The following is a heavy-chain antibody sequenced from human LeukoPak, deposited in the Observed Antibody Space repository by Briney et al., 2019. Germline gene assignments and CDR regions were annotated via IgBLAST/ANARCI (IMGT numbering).Heavy chain of an antibody. CDR2: IYYSGST. V-gene: IGHV4-59*08. CDR3: ARVTNNWFDP. CDR1: GDSMTNYY. Sequence: SETLSLTCTVSGDSMTNYYWNWIRQPPGKGLEWIGYIYYSGSTNYNPSLKSRVTISVDTSKNQFSLKVSSVTDADTAVYYCARVTNNWFDPWGQGTLVTVSS. J-gene: IGHJ5*02.